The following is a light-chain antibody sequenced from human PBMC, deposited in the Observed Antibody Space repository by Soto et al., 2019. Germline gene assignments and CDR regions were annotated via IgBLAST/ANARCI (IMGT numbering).Light chain of an antibody. CDR2: GAS. CDR1: QSVSSN. CDR3: KQYDNWPSIT. V-gene: IGKV3-15*01. Sequence: EIVMTQSPATLSVSPGERATLSCRASQSVSSNLAWYQQKPGQAPRLLIYGASTRATGIPARFSGSGSGTDFTLTISSLQFEDFAVFYCKQYDNWPSITLGQGTRREI. J-gene: IGKJ5*01.